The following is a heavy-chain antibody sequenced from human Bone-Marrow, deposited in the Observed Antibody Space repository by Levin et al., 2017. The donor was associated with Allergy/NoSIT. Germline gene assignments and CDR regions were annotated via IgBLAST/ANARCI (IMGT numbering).Heavy chain of an antibody. CDR2: ISSSSSNI. CDR3: AREGGSGSYFTS. CDR1: GFTFSSYS. D-gene: IGHD3-10*01. V-gene: IGHV3-48*02. Sequence: GESLKISCAASGFTFSSYSMNWVRQAPGKGLEWVSYISSSSSNIYYADSVKGRFTISRDIATNSLYLQMSSLRDEDTAIYYCAREGGSGSYFTSWGQGALVTVSS. J-gene: IGHJ4*02.